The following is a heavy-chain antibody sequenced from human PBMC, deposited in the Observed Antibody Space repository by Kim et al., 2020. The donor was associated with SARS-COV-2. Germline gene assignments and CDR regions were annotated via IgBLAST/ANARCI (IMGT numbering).Heavy chain of an antibody. V-gene: IGHV2-70*01. D-gene: IGHD3-22*01. Sequence: SGPTLVNPTPTLTLTCTFSGFSLSTSGMCVSWIRQPPGKALEWLALIDWDDDKYYSKSLKTRLTISKDTSKNQVVLTMTNMDPVDTATYYCARMYYYDSSGYPYGMDVWGQGTTVTVSS. J-gene: IGHJ6*02. CDR2: IDWDDDK. CDR3: ARMYYYDSSGYPYGMDV. CDR1: GFSLSTSGMC.